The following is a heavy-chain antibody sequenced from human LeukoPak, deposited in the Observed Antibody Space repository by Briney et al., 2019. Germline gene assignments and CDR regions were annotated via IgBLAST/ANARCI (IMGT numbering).Heavy chain of an antibody. Sequence: GGSLRLSCAASGFTFSSYSMNWVRQAPGKGLEWVSYISSSSSTIYYADSVKGRFTISRDNAKNSLYLQMNSLRAEDTAVYYCAKDGGYSGSYPLDYWGQGTLVTVSS. V-gene: IGHV3-48*01. CDR2: ISSSSSTI. J-gene: IGHJ4*02. CDR1: GFTFSSYS. D-gene: IGHD1-26*01. CDR3: AKDGGYSGSYPLDY.